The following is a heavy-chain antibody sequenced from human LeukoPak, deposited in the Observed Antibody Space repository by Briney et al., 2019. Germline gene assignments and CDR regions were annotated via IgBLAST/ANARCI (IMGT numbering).Heavy chain of an antibody. J-gene: IGHJ3*02. CDR3: ARDPATIMVVTDMNGFDI. Sequence: PGGSLRLSCGASGFTVSNHHMSWVRQTPGKGLEWVSVIFSGGNTYYTDSVKGRFTISRDNSKNTLYLQVNRLRAEDTAVYYCARDPATIMVVTDMNGFDIWGQGTLVTVSS. V-gene: IGHV3-53*01. CDR1: GFTVSNHH. CDR2: IFSGGNT. D-gene: IGHD2-21*02.